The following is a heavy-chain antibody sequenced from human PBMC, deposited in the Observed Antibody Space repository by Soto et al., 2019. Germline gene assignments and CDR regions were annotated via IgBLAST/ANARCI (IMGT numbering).Heavy chain of an antibody. V-gene: IGHV4-39*01. CDR3: ARHQTNSFVGFDY. Sequence: QLQLQESGPGLVKPSGPLSLTCPVSGEPLDHPGYYLGGIRPPPGKGLEWIGSIYYSCSTYYSPSLKSRVTRSVDTSKNQFSRRLNSVTAADTAVYYRARHQTNSFVGFDYWGQGTLVTVSS. CDR1: GEPLDHPGYY. CDR2: IYYSCST. J-gene: IGHJ4*02. D-gene: IGHD5-18*01.